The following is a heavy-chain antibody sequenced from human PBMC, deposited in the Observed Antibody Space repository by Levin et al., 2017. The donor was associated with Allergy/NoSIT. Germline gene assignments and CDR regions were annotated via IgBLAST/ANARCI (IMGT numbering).Heavy chain of an antibody. CDR1: GFTFSSYG. Sequence: GGSLRLSCAASGFTFSSYGMHWVRQAPGKGLEWVAVISYDGSNKYYADSVKGRFTISRDNSKNTLYLQMNSLRAEDTAVYYCAKRLVYPGELDYWGQGTLVTVSS. CDR3: AKRLVYPGELDY. D-gene: IGHD2-2*02. V-gene: IGHV3-30*18. CDR2: ISYDGSNK. J-gene: IGHJ4*02.